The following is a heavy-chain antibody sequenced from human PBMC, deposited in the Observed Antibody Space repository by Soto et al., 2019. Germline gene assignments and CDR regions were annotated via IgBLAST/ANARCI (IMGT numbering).Heavy chain of an antibody. J-gene: IGHJ6*02. CDR1: GGSISSSNW. Sequence: QVQLQESGPGLVKPSGTLSLTCAVSGGSISSSNWWRWVRQPPGKGLEWIGEIYHSGSTNYNPSXXXXXXXXXXXXXXXXXXXXXXXXXXXXXXXXXXXXXXXXYYXMDVWGQGSTVTVSS. CDR3: XXXXXXXYYXMDV. CDR2: IYHSGST. V-gene: IGHV4-4*02.